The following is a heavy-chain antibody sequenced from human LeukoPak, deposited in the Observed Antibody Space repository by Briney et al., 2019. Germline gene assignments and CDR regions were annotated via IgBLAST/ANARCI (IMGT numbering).Heavy chain of an antibody. V-gene: IGHV3-53*05. CDR3: ANELWRGPTDAFDI. Sequence: GGSLRLSCAASGFTVSSNYMSWVRQAPGKGLEWVSVIYSGGSTYYADSVKGRFTISRDNSKNTVSLQMDSLRTEDTALYYCANELWRGPTDAFDIWGRGTMVSVSS. CDR1: GFTVSSNY. D-gene: IGHD3-3*01. CDR2: IYSGGST. J-gene: IGHJ3*02.